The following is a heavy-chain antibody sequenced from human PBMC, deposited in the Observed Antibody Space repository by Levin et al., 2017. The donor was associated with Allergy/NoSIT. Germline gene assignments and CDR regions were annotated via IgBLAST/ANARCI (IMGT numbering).Heavy chain of an antibody. V-gene: IGHV1-18*01. CDR2: ISAYNGDI. Sequence: ASVKVSCKTSGYTFSNYGVSWVRQAPGQGLEWMGWISAYNGDINYAQKLQGRVTMTIDTSTTTAYMELRSLRSDDTAVYYCARDRWSYGGDHWGQGTLVTVSS. CDR1: GYTFSNYG. J-gene: IGHJ4*02. D-gene: IGHD4/OR15-4a*01. CDR3: ARDRWSYGGDH.